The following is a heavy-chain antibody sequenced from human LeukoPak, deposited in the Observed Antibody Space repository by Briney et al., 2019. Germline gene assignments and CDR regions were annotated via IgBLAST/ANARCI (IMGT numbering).Heavy chain of an antibody. Sequence: GGSLRLSCAASGFTFSSYGMHWVRRAPGKGLEWVAVIWYDGSNKYYADSVKGRFTISRDNSKNTLYLQMNSLRAEDTAVYYCARENSSGWYIYYFDYWGQGTLVTVSS. D-gene: IGHD6-19*01. V-gene: IGHV3-33*01. CDR3: ARENSSGWYIYYFDY. CDR2: IWYDGSNK. CDR1: GFTFSSYG. J-gene: IGHJ4*02.